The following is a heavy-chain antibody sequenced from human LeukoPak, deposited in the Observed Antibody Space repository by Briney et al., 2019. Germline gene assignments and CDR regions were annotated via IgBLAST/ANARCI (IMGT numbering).Heavy chain of an antibody. V-gene: IGHV1-8*01. D-gene: IGHD2-8*01. CDR1: RYTFTSFD. Sequence: ASVKVSCKASRYTFTSFDINWVRQAPGQGLEWMGWVNPKSGNTGYKQKFQARVTITRDTSITTAYMELSSLTSDDTAVYFCARGLPLGYCTYGVCYPPKHFDFWGQGTLVTVSS. J-gene: IGHJ4*02. CDR2: VNPKSGNT. CDR3: ARGLPLGYCTYGVCYPPKHFDF.